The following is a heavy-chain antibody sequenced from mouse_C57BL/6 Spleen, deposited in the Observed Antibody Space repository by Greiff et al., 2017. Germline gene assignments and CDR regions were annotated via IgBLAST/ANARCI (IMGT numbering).Heavy chain of an antibody. CDR2: IHPNSGST. V-gene: IGHV1-64*01. CDR1: GYTFTSYW. J-gene: IGHJ2*01. D-gene: IGHD1-1*01. CDR3: ARSFYFGSNWDYFDY. Sequence: QVQLKQSGAELVKPGASVKLSCKASGYTFTSYWMHWVKQRPGQGLEWIGMIHPNSGSTNYNEKFKSKATLTADKSSSTAYMQLSSLTSEDSAVYYCARSFYFGSNWDYFDYWGQGTTLTVSS.